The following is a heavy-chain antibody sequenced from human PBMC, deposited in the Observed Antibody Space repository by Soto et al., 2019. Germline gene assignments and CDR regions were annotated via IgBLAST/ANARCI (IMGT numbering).Heavy chain of an antibody. D-gene: IGHD3-9*01. CDR1: GGSFSGYY. CDR3: GSGKNGLGPTLGDYYGMDV. Sequence: PSETLSLTCAVYGGSFSGYYWSWIRQPPGKGLEWIGEINHSGSTNYNPSLKSRVTISVDTSKNQFSLKLSSVTAADTAVYCCGSGKNGLGPTLGDYYGMDVWGQGTTVNVSS. CDR2: INHSGST. V-gene: IGHV4-34*01. J-gene: IGHJ6*02.